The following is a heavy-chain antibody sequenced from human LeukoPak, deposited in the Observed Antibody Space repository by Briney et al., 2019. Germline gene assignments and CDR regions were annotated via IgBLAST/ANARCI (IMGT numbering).Heavy chain of an antibody. J-gene: IGHJ4*02. Sequence: HPGGSLRLSCTVSGFTVSTNSMSWVRQAPGKGLEWVSFIYSDNTHYSDSVKGRFTISRDNSKNTLYLQMNSLRAEDTAVYYCARRRVTFVRGVDITSYYFDYWGQGTLVTVSS. V-gene: IGHV3-53*01. D-gene: IGHD3-10*01. CDR1: GFTVSTNS. CDR3: ARRRVTFVRGVDITSYYFDY. CDR2: IYSDNT.